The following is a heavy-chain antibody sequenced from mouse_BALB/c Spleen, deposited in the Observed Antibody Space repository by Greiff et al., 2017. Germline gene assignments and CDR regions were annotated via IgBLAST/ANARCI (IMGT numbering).Heavy chain of an antibody. CDR3: ARLHYYGSSYDAMDY. CDR1: GFTFSSYT. V-gene: IGHV5-9*03. Sequence: EVKLVESGGGLVKPGGSLKLSCAASGFTFSSYTMSWVRQTPEKRLEWVATISSGGGNTYYPDSVKGRFTISRDNAKNNLYLQMSSLRSEDTALYYCARLHYYGSSYDAMDYWGQGTSVTVSS. J-gene: IGHJ4*01. CDR2: ISSGGGNT. D-gene: IGHD1-1*01.